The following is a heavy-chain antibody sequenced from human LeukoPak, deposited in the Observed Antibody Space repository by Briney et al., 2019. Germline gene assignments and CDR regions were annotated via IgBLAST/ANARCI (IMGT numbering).Heavy chain of an antibody. V-gene: IGHV4-4*07. J-gene: IGHJ3*02. CDR3: TYSSSWYNDAFDI. D-gene: IGHD6-13*01. CDR2: VSGSGTI. Sequence: SETLSLTCTVSGGSINSYWSWIRQPAGKGLEWIGRVSGSGTITYNPALQSRLSISIDTSKNQFSLKLMSVTAADTAVYYCTYSSSWYNDAFDIWGQGTMVTVSS. CDR1: GGSINSY.